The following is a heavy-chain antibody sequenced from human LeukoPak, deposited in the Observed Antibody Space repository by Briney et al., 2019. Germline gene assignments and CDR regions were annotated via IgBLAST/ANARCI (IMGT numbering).Heavy chain of an antibody. CDR3: AKSQAYYYDSSGYLRYFDY. CDR1: GFTFSNFV. D-gene: IGHD3-22*01. V-gene: IGHV3-23*01. Sequence: GGSLRLSCAASGFTFSNFVMTWVRQAPGKGLEWVSAISGSGGSTYYADSVKGRFTISRDNSKNTLYLQMNSLRAEDTAVYYCAKSQAYYYDSSGYLRYFDYWGQGTLVTVSS. CDR2: ISGSGGST. J-gene: IGHJ4*02.